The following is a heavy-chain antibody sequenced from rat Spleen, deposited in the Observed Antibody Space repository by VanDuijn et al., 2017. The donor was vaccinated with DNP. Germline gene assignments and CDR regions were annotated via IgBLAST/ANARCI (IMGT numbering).Heavy chain of an antibody. CDR3: TRGVYYGSSWAFDY. J-gene: IGHJ2*01. CDR2: ISTGGTQT. V-gene: IGHV5S13*01. CDR1: GFTFSKYG. Sequence: EVQLVESGGGLVQPGRSLKLSCGASGFTFSKYGMAWVRQAPTKGLEWVASISTGGTQTHYRDSVKGRFTISRDNAKNTQFLQMDSLKSEDTATYYCTRGVYYGSSWAFDYWGHGVMVTVSS. D-gene: IGHD1-6*01.